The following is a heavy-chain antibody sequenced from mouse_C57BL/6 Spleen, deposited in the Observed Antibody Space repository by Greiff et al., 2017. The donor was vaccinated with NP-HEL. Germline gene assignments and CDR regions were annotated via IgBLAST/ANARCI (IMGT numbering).Heavy chain of an antibody. J-gene: IGHJ1*03. CDR1: GYTFTSYW. CDR2: IDPSDSYT. Sequence: QVQLQQPGAELVRPGTSVKLSCKASGYTFTSYWMHWVKQRPGQGLEWIGVIDPSDSYTNYNQKFKGKATLTVDTSSSTAYMQLSSLTSEDSAVYYCARRAATVVATKYFDVWGTGTTVTVSS. CDR3: ARRAATVVATKYFDV. V-gene: IGHV1-59*01. D-gene: IGHD1-1*01.